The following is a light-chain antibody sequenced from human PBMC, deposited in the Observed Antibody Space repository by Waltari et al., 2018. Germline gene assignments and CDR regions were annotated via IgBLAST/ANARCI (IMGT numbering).Light chain of an antibody. CDR2: KGN. CDR1: SGPVSSHSH. Sequence: QTVVTQEATLSVAPGVEVNPTCILSSGPVSSHSHASWYQQTPGQAPRTLVYKGNIRSSGVPERFSGSILGNKAALTITGAQADDESDYYCLFYMGSGIWVFGGGTKLTVL. V-gene: IGLV8-61*01. CDR3: LFYMGSGIWV. J-gene: IGLJ3*02.